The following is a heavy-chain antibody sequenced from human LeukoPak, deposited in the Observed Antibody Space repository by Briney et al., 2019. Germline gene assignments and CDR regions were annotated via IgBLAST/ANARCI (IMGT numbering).Heavy chain of an antibody. V-gene: IGHV4-34*01. J-gene: IGHJ4*02. CDR2: INHSGST. CDR3: ARGRAPDY. CDR1: GGPFSGYY. Sequence: SETLSLTCAVYGGPFSGYYWSWIRQPPGKGLEWIGEINHSGSTSYNPSLKSRVTISVDTSKNQFSLKLSSVTAADTAVYYCARGRAPDYWGQGTLVTVSS.